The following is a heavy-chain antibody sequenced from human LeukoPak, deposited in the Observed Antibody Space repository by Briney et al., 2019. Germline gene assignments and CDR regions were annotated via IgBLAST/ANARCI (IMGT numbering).Heavy chain of an antibody. CDR1: GISFSTSG. J-gene: IGHJ4*02. CDR3: ARDKGTVSIDN. CDR2: VWSDGSSE. V-gene: IGHV3-33*01. Sequence: GGSLRLSCAASGISFSTSGMHWVRQAPGKGLEWVAFVWSDGSSEYYADSVKGRFTISRDNSKDTVYLQMNSLRAEDTAMYYCARDKGTVSIDNWGQGALVTVSS.